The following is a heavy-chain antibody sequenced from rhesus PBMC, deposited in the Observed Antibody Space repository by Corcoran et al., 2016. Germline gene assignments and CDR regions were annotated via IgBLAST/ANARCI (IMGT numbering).Heavy chain of an antibody. V-gene: IGHV3-72*01. J-gene: IGHJ5-2*02. D-gene: IGHD3-3*01. Sequence: EVQLVESGGGLVQPGGSLRLSCAASGFTFSSYAMQWVHQAPGKGLEWVSAIGHGGYTNHADAVKDRFTISGDNAKNSLYLQMNSLRAEDTAVYYCARSLFGPSHNSLDVWGRGVLVTVSS. CDR1: GFTFSSYA. CDR2: IGHGGYT. CDR3: ARSLFGPSHNSLDV.